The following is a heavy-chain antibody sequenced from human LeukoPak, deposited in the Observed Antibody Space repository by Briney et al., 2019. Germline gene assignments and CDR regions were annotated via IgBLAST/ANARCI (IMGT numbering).Heavy chain of an antibody. V-gene: IGHV4-31*03. CDR1: GASISSGGYY. Sequence: SQTLSLTCTVSGASISSGGYYWSWLRQHPGKGLEWIGYIYYSGSTYYNPSLKSRVTISVDTSKNQFSLKLSSVTAADTAVYYCARDRSLDVWGQGTTVTVSS. J-gene: IGHJ6*02. CDR2: IYYSGST. CDR3: ARDRSLDV.